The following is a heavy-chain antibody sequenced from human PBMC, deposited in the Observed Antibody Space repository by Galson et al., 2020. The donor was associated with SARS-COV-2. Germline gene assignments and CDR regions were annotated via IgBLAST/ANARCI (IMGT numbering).Heavy chain of an antibody. Sequence: SETLSLTCAVSGYSISSGYYWGSIRQPPGKGLEWIGSIYHSGSTYYHPSLKSRVTISVDTSKNHFSLKLSSVTAADTAVYYCARGRGYSSGGYNWFDPWGQGTLGTVSS. CDR3: ARGRGYSSGGYNWFDP. D-gene: IGHD6-19*01. CDR1: GYSISSGYY. CDR2: IYHSGST. J-gene: IGHJ5*02. V-gene: IGHV4-38-2*01.